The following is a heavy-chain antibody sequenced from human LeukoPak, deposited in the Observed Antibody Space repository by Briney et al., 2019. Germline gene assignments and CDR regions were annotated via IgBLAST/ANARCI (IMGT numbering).Heavy chain of an antibody. CDR3: ARFRGSGWYGFDL. Sequence: ASVKVSCKASGYTFTGYYIHWVRQAPGQGLEWMAWINPTSFGTKYEQKFQGRVTMTRDTSISTDYMELSDLRSDDTAVYYCARFRGSGWYGFDLWGQGTLVTVSS. V-gene: IGHV1-2*02. CDR2: INPTSFGT. CDR1: GYTFTGYY. D-gene: IGHD6-19*01. J-gene: IGHJ5*02.